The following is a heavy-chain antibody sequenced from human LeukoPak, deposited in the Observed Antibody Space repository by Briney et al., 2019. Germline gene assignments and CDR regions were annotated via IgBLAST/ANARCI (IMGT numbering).Heavy chain of an antibody. CDR1: GGSISSYY. V-gene: IGHV4-59*01. J-gene: IGHJ6*03. CDR2: IYYSGST. D-gene: IGHD1-20*01. CDR3: ARVTGTRRSDYYYYMDV. Sequence: SETLSLTCTVSGGSISSYYWSWIRQPPGKGLDWIGYIYYSGSTNYNPSLKSRVTISVDTSKNQFSLKLSSVTAADTAVYYCARVTGTRRSDYYYYMDVWGKGTTVTVSS.